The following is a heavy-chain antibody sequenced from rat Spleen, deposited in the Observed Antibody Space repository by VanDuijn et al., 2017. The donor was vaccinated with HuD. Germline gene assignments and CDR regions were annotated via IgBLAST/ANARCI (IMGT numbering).Heavy chain of an antibody. CDR3: ARWTTGMDA. V-gene: IGHV2S12*01. J-gene: IGHJ4*01. D-gene: IGHD1-11*01. Sequence: QVQLKESGPGLVQPSQTLSLTCTVSGFSLTSNGVSWVRQPPGKGLEWLAAVSSGGNTYYNSGIKSRLTITRDTSKNQVFLKMSNLQTADTGTYYCARWTTGMDAWGQGASVTVSS. CDR1: GFSLTSNG. CDR2: VSSGGNT.